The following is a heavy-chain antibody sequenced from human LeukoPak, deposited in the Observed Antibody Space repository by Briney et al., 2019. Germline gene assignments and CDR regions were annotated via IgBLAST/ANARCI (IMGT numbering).Heavy chain of an antibody. CDR3: ARGNNPYYFDY. V-gene: IGHV4-30-4*08. J-gene: IGHJ4*02. CDR1: GGSISSGDYY. D-gene: IGHD2/OR15-2a*01. CDR2: IYYSGSS. Sequence: QVQLQESGPGLVKTSQTLSLTCTVSGGSISSGDYYWSWIRQPPGTGLEWIGYIYYSGSSFYNPSLKSRVTISVDTSKNHVSLNPSSVTAADTAVYYCARGNNPYYFDYWGQGTLVTVSS.